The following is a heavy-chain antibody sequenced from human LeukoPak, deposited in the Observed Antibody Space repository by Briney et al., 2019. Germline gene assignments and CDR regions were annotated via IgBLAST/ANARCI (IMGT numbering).Heavy chain of an antibody. J-gene: IGHJ3*02. CDR2: ISSSSSYI. V-gene: IGHV3-21*01. CDR1: GLTFSSYS. D-gene: IGHD1-26*01. Sequence: GGSLRLSCAASGLTFSSYSMNWVRQAPGKGLEWVSSISSSSSYIYYADSVKGRFTISRDNAKNSLYLQMNSLRAEDTAVYYCARGSYSGAFDIWGQGTMVTVSS. CDR3: ARGSYSGAFDI.